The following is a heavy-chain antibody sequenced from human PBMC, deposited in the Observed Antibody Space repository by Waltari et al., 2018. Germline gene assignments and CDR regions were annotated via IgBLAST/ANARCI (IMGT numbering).Heavy chain of an antibody. J-gene: IGHJ5*02. D-gene: IGHD4-17*01. Sequence: QVQLVQSGAEVKKPGASVKVSCKVSGYTLTELSMHWVRQAPGKGLEWMGGCDPEDGETRYEQKFQGRVTMTEDTSTDTAYMELSSLRSEDTAVYYCARGGDYGDYGWRYWVDPWGQGTLVTVSS. CDR2: CDPEDGET. CDR1: GYTLTELS. CDR3: ARGGDYGDYGWRYWVDP. V-gene: IGHV1-24*01.